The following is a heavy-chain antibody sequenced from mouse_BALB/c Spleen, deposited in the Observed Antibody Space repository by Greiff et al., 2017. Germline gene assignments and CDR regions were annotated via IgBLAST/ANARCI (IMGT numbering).Heavy chain of an antibody. CDR2: IDPSDSYT. J-gene: IGHJ4*01. Sequence: QVQLQQPGAELVKPGASVKLSCKASGYTFTSYWMHWVKQRPGQGLEWIGEIDPSDSYTNYNQKFKGKATLTVDKSSSTAYMQLSSLTSEDSAVYYCARGEGNYEGAMDYWGQGTSVTVSS. CDR3: ARGEGNYEGAMDY. D-gene: IGHD2-1*01. CDR1: GYTFTSYW. V-gene: IGHV1-69*02.